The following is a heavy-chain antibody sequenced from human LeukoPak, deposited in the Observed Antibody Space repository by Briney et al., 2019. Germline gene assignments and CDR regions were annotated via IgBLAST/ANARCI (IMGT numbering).Heavy chain of an antibody. J-gene: IGHJ4*02. CDR2: ISSSSSYI. CDR3: ARAADIVVVPASEFDY. CDR1: GFTFSSYS. V-gene: IGHV3-21*01. Sequence: GGSLRLSCAASGFTFSSYSMNWVRQAPGKGLEWVSSISSSSSYIYYADSVKGRFTISRDNAKNSLYLQMNSLRAEDTAVYYCARAADIVVVPASEFDYWGQGTLVTVSS. D-gene: IGHD2-2*01.